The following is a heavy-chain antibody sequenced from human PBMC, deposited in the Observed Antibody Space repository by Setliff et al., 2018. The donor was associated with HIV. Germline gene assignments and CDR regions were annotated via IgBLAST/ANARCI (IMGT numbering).Heavy chain of an antibody. CDR2: IYSSGST. Sequence: GSLRLSCAASGFTFRKYCMSWIRQPPGKGLEWIGHIYSSGSTNYNPSLKSRVTISVDTSKNQIPLKLSSVTAADTAVYYCATIKPGGASFDNWGQGTLVTVSS. D-gene: IGHD3-16*01. J-gene: IGHJ4*02. V-gene: IGHV4-59*08. CDR1: GFTFRKYC. CDR3: ATIKPGGASFDN.